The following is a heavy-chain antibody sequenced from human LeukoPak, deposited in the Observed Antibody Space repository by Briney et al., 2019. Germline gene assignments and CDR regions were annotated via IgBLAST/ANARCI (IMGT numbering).Heavy chain of an antibody. CDR2: INHRGST. Sequence: SETLSLTCSVYGGSFSGYFWTYIRQPPGKALEWIGEINHRGSTSYNPSLKSRVTISRDTSKNQFSLRLTSVTAADTAVYYCARGSIYYGDSSAYFDYWGQGSLVTVSS. V-gene: IGHV4-34*01. J-gene: IGHJ4*02. D-gene: IGHD3-22*01. CDR1: GGSFSGYF. CDR3: ARGSIYYGDSSAYFDY.